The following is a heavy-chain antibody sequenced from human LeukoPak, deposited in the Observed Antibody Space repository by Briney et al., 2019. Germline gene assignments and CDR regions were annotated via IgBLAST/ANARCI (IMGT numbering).Heavy chain of an antibody. Sequence: ASMKVSCKTSGYTFTSYYVSWVRQAPGQGLEWMGWISGYNAKTKYVQKFQGRVTITRDTSASTAYMELSSLRSEDTAVYYCARDRLRGALDDAFDIWGQGTMVTVSS. CDR2: ISGYNAKT. CDR3: ARDRLRGALDDAFDI. V-gene: IGHV1-18*04. J-gene: IGHJ3*02. CDR1: GYTFTSYY.